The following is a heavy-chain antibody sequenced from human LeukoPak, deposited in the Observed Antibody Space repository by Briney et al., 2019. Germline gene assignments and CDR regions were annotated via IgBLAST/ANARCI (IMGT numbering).Heavy chain of an antibody. CDR1: GYSFTSYW. CDR3: ARTPQVPAAAHFDY. J-gene: IGHJ4*02. CDR2: IYPGDSDT. V-gene: IGHV5-51*01. D-gene: IGHD2-2*01. Sequence: KSGESLKISCKGSGYSFTSYWIGWVRQMPGKGLEWMGIIYPGDSDTRYSPSFQGQVTVSADKSISTAYLQWSSLKASDTAMYYCARTPQVPAAAHFDYWGQGTLVTVSS.